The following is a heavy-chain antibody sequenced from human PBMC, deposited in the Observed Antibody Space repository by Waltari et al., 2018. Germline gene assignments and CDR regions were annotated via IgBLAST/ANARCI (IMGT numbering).Heavy chain of an antibody. CDR1: GYTFTSYD. Sequence: QVQLVQSGAEVKKPGASVKVSCKASGYTFTSYDINWVRQATGQGREWMGWMNPNSGNTGYAQKFQGRVTMTRNTSISTAYMELSSLRSEDTAVYYCARGGKVLLWFGEATSAFDIWGQGTMVTVSS. V-gene: IGHV1-8*01. CDR3: ARGGKVLLWFGEATSAFDI. D-gene: IGHD3-10*01. J-gene: IGHJ3*02. CDR2: MNPNSGNT.